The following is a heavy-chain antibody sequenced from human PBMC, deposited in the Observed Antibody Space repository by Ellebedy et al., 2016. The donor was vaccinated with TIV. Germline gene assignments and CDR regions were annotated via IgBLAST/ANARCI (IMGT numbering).Heavy chain of an antibody. J-gene: IGHJ4*02. CDR1: GASFSHYY. D-gene: IGHD1-26*01. CDR2: VNHRRST. Sequence: SETLSLXCAVSGASFSHYYWSWIRQPPGKGLEWIGEVNHRRSTYYNPSLKSRVAISIDTSKNQFSLRLTSVTAADTAVYYCARGRGGSYSIPFDYWGQGTLVTVSS. V-gene: IGHV4-34*01. CDR3: ARGRGGSYSIPFDY.